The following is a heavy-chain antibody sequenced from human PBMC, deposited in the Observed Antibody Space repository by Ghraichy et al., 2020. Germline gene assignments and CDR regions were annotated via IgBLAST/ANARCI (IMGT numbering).Heavy chain of an antibody. Sequence: KIKQDGSEKYYVDSVKGRFTISRDNAKNSLYLQMNSLRAEDTAVYYCARDGQWLENYYYYYGMDV. D-gene: IGHD6-19*01. CDR2: IKQDGSEK. J-gene: IGHJ6*01. V-gene: IGHV3-7*01. CDR3: ARDGQWLENYYYYYGMDV.